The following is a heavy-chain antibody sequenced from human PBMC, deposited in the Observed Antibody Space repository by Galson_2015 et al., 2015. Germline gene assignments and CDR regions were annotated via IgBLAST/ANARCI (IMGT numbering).Heavy chain of an antibody. Sequence: SLRLSCAASGFTLSGYVMSWVRQAPGKGLEWVSSISASGGTTDYTDSVKGRFTISRDNSRNTLYLQMNSLRVEDTALYFCARDWYVSGSRCRAWFDPGGQETL. J-gene: IGHJ5*02. CDR1: GFTLSGYV. CDR2: ISASGGTT. CDR3: ARDWYVSGSRCRAWFDP. V-gene: IGHV3-23*01. D-gene: IGHD3-10*01.